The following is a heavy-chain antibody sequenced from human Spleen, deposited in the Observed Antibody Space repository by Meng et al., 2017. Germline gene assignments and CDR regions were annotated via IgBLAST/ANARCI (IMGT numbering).Heavy chain of an antibody. V-gene: IGHV4-34*01. D-gene: IGHD5-24*01. CDR2: INHNGHT. CDR3: ATVPSTIANGFDS. CDR1: CGIVIVYY. Sequence: VLLLKMVGVLVKFSWSVSLASVASCGIVIVYYCIGQSHHPGEGLEWIGEINHNGHTYYNSVLMSRVTISINTSQKNLSLKFSPVTAADSAVYYFATVPSTIANGFDSWGQGTLVTVSS. J-gene: IGHJ5*01.